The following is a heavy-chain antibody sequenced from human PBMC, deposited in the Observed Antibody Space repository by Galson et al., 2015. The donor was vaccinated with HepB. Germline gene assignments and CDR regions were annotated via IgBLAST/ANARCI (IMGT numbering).Heavy chain of an antibody. CDR1: GFTFSSYA. D-gene: IGHD2-2*01. V-gene: IGHV3-30-3*01. CDR3: ASDCSSTSCPYYFDY. J-gene: IGHJ4*02. Sequence: SLRLSCAASGFTFSSYAVHWVRQAPGKGLEWVAVISYDGSNKYYADSVKGRFTISRDNSKNTLYLQMNSLRAEDTAVYYCASDCSSTSCPYYFDYWGQGTLVTVSS. CDR2: ISYDGSNK.